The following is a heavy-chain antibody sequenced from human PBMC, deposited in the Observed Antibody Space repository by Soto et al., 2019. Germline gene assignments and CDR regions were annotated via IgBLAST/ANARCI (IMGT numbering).Heavy chain of an antibody. CDR2: IYYTGST. Sequence: QLQLQESGPGLVKPSESLSLTCTVSSGSISSSYYYWGWIRQPPGKGLEWIGAIYYTGSTYYNPPLQSRVTISVDTSKNQSSLKMSSVTAADTAVYFCARQAGAFGYYMDVWGKGATVTVSS. J-gene: IGHJ6*03. V-gene: IGHV4-39*01. CDR3: ARQAGAFGYYMDV. D-gene: IGHD3-16*01. CDR1: SGSISSSYYY.